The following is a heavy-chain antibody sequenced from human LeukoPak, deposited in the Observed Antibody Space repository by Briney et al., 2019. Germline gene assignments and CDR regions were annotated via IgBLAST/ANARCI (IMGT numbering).Heavy chain of an antibody. D-gene: IGHD6-19*01. CDR3: ARDLSIAVAGILDDY. V-gene: IGHV1-46*01. CDR2: INPSGGST. CDR1: GYTFTSYY. Sequence: ASVKVSCKAFGYTFTSYYMHWVRQAPGQGLEWMGIINPSGGSTSYAQKFQGRVTMTRDMSTSTVYMELSSLRSEDTAVYYCARDLSIAVAGILDDYWGQGTLVTVSS. J-gene: IGHJ4*02.